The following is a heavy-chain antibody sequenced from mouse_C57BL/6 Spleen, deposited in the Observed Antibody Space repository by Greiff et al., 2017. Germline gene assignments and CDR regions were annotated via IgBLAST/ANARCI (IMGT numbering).Heavy chain of an antibody. V-gene: IGHV1-84*01. CDR2: IYPGSGNT. Sequence: QVQLKESGPELVKPGASVKISCKASGYTFTDYYINWVKQRPGQGLEWIGWIYPGSGNTKYNEKFKGQATLPVDTSSSTAYMQLSSLTSEDSAVYLCARSGGSSYGYFDVWGTGTTVTVSS. CDR3: ARSGGSSYGYFDV. CDR1: GYTFTDYY. J-gene: IGHJ1*03. D-gene: IGHD1-1*01.